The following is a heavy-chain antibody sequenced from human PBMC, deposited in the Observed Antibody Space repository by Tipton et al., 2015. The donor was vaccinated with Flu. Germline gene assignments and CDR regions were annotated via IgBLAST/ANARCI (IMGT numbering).Heavy chain of an antibody. J-gene: IGHJ3*02. CDR2: MYYSGST. D-gene: IGHD6-19*01. Sequence: TLSLTCTVSGGSISSSSYYWGWIRQPPGKGLEWIGSMYYSGSTYYNPSLKSRVTISVDTSKNQFSLKLSSVTAADTAVYYCARTSGAVAGRGAFDIWGQGTVITVSS. V-gene: IGHV4-39*07. CDR3: ARTSGAVAGRGAFDI. CDR1: GGSISSSSYY.